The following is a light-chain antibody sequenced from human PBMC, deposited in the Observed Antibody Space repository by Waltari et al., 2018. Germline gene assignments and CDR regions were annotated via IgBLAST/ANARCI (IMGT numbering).Light chain of an antibody. J-gene: IGLJ2*01. V-gene: IGLV1-40*01. CDR2: DNR. CDR1: RSNIGAGYD. Sequence: QSVLTQPPSVSGAPGQRVTISCTGSRSNIGAGYDVHWYQQLPGTAPKLLIDDNRSRPSGVPDRFSGSKSGTSASLAITGLQAEDEAAYYCQSFDNSLSGVVFGGGTKLTVL. CDR3: QSFDNSLSGVV.